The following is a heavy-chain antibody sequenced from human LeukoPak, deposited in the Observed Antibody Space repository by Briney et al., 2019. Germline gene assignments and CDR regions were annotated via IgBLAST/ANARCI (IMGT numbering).Heavy chain of an antibody. J-gene: IGHJ6*03. CDR2: INDSGTI. D-gene: IGHD1-7*01. Sequence: SETLSLTCAVYGGSFSNYYWCWIRQSPGKGLEWIGEINDSGTINYNPSLMSRVTISVDKSKNQFSLKLSSVTAADTAVYYCARRWNYGRNYYTDVWGKGATVSVSS. CDR3: ARRWNYGRNYYTDV. V-gene: IGHV4-34*01. CDR1: GGSFSNYY.